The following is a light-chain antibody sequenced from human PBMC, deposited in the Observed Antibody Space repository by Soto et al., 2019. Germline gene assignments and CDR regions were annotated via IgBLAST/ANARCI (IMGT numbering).Light chain of an antibody. J-gene: IGLJ3*02. V-gene: IGLV2-14*01. CDR2: DVS. Sequence: QSVLTRPASVSGSPRQSITISCTGTSSDVGAYNYVSWYQQHPGKVPKLMIYDVSNRPSGVSNRFSGSKSGNTASLTISGLQAEDEADYYCSSYTSSSTWVFGGGTKLTVL. CDR1: SSDVGAYNY. CDR3: SSYTSSSTWV.